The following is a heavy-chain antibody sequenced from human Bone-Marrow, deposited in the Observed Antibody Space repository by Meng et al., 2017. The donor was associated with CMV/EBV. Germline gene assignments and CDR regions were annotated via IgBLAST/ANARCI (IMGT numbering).Heavy chain of an antibody. D-gene: IGHD5-18*01. Sequence: SETLSLTCTVSGGSISSYYWSWIRQPPGKGLEWIGEINHSGSTNYNPSLKSRVTILVDTSKNQFSLKLSSVTAADTAVYYCARGYSYGYTGIDYWGQGTLVTVSS. CDR3: ARGYSYGYTGIDY. CDR1: GGSISSYY. CDR2: INHSGST. J-gene: IGHJ4*02. V-gene: IGHV4-34*01.